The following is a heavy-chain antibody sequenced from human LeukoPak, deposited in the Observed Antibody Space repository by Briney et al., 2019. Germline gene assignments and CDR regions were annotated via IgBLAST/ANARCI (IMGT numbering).Heavy chain of an antibody. D-gene: IGHD2-21*01. J-gene: IGHJ4*02. CDR2: IWYDGSNK. Sequence: GGSLRLSCAASGFTFSSYGMHWVRQAPGKGLEGVAIIWYDGSNKYYADSVKGRFTIYRDNSKNTLYLQMNSLRAEDSAVYYCARALWPYYFDYWGQGTLVTVSS. V-gene: IGHV3-33*01. CDR3: ARALWPYYFDY. CDR1: GFTFSSYG.